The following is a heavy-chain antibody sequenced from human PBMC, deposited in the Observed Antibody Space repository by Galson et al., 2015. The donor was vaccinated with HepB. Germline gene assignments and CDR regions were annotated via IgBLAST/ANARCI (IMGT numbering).Heavy chain of an antibody. D-gene: IGHD3-9*01. Sequence: SETLSLTCTVSGGSISNYYWSWIRLPPGKGLEWIGYIYYSGSTNYNPSLKSRVTISVDTSKNQFSLKLSSVTAADTAVYYCARHAPKYYDILTGYYDYYYYYGMDVWGQGTTVTVSS. V-gene: IGHV4-59*08. J-gene: IGHJ6*02. CDR1: GGSISNYY. CDR2: IYYSGST. CDR3: ARHAPKYYDILTGYYDYYYYYGMDV.